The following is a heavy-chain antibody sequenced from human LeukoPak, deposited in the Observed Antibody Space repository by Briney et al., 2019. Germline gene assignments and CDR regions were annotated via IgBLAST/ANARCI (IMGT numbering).Heavy chain of an antibody. J-gene: IGHJ4*02. CDR1: GFTFNTYT. CDR2: ITASSTAI. Sequence: GGSLRLSCAASGFTFNTYTMNWVRQAPGKGLEWVSSITASSTAIYSADSVKGRFTISRDNAKNSLYLQMNSLRAEDTAVYYCARDLYDFWSGLAHYWGQGTLVTVSS. V-gene: IGHV3-21*01. CDR3: ARDLYDFWSGLAHY. D-gene: IGHD3-3*01.